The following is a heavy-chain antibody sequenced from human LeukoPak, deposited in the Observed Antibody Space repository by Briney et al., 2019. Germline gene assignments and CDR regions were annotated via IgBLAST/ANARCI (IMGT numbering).Heavy chain of an antibody. CDR1: GYSISSGYY. V-gene: IGHV4-61*01. CDR3: AAGGFGESSFDY. CDR2: IYYSGNT. Sequence: SETLSLTCTVSGYSISSGYYWTWIRRPPGKGLEWIGYIYYSGNTNYNPSLKSRLSISLDTTKNQFSLMLRSVTAADTALYYCAAGGFGESSFDYWGQGILVTVSS. D-gene: IGHD3-10*01. J-gene: IGHJ4*02.